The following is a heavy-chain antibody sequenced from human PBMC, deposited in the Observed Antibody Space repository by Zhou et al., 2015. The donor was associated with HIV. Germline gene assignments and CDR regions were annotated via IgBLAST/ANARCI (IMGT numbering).Heavy chain of an antibody. CDR3: ARDSRRWYYDSSGSLPWNSMPFDP. V-gene: IGHV1-46*01. J-gene: IGHJ5*02. Sequence: QVQLVQSGAEVKKPGASVKVSCKASGYTFTSYYMHWVRQAPGQGLEWMGIINPSGGSTSYAQKFQGRVTMTRDTSTSTVYMELSSLRSEDTAVYYCARDSRRWYYDSSGSLPWNSMPFDPWGQGTLVTVSS. CDR1: GYTFTSYY. CDR2: INPSGGST. D-gene: IGHD3-22*01.